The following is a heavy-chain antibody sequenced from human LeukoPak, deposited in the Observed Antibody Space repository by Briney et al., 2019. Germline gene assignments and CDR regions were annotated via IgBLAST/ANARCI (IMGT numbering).Heavy chain of an antibody. CDR1: GFTFSSYA. CDR2: ISGSGGST. Sequence: GGSLRLSCAASGFTFSSYAMSWVRQAPGKGLEWVSAISGSGGSTYYADSVKGRFTISRDNSKNTLYLQMNSLRAEDTAVYYCAKSGSYLRLQTNYFDYWGQGTLVTVSS. D-gene: IGHD1-26*01. CDR3: AKSGSYLRLQTNYFDY. V-gene: IGHV3-23*01. J-gene: IGHJ4*02.